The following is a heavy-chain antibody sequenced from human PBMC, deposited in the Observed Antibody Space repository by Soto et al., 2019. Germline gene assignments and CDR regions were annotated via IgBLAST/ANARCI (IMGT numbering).Heavy chain of an antibody. J-gene: IGHJ5*02. Sequence: QLKESGPGLVKPSETLPLSCTVSVASISSSSDYWAWIRQSPGRGLAWIGSIYHTGTTYYSPSLKRRVTMSVDTSKNYFSLKLNSVTASDTAMYFCARHGPSAPRGFFDAWGQGILVTVSS. CDR2: IYHTGTT. CDR1: VASISSSSDY. CDR3: ARHGPSAPRGFFDA. V-gene: IGHV4-39*01. D-gene: IGHD3-10*01.